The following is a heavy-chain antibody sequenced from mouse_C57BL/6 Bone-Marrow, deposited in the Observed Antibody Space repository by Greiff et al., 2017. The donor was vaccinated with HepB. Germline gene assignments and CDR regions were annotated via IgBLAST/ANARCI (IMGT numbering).Heavy chain of an antibody. Sequence: ESGPGLVKPSQSLSLTCSVTGYSITSGYYWNWIRQFPGNKLEWMGYISYDGSNNYNPSLKNRISITRDTSKNQFFLQLNSLTTEDTATYYGARRDYGYDEDYFDYWGQGTTLTVSS. D-gene: IGHD2-2*01. CDR1: GYSITSGYY. V-gene: IGHV3-6*01. CDR2: ISYDGSN. CDR3: ARRDYGYDEDYFDY. J-gene: IGHJ2*01.